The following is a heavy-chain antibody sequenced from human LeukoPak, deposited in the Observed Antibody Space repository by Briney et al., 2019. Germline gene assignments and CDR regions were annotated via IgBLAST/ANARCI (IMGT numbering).Heavy chain of an antibody. Sequence: GGSLRLSCAASGFTFSSYAMSWVRQAPGKGLEWVSAISGSGGSTYYADSVEGRFTISRDNSKNTLYLQMNSLRAEDTAVYYCAKPLRFLEWLFDYWGQGTLVTVSS. V-gene: IGHV3-23*01. CDR1: GFTFSSYA. D-gene: IGHD3-3*01. CDR2: ISGSGGST. J-gene: IGHJ4*02. CDR3: AKPLRFLEWLFDY.